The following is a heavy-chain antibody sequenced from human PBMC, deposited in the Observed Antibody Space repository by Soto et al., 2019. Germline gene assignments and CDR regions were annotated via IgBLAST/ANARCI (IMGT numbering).Heavy chain of an antibody. J-gene: IGHJ4*02. Sequence: EVQLVESGGGLVKPGGSLRLSCAASGFTFAHAWMTWVRQAPGKGLEWVGRIQTNTDAGTTDYAAPVKGRFSISRDDSKNTLFLQMNSLKPEDSAVYYCTTGDSSTWYGHYYFDYWGQGTVVSVFS. D-gene: IGHD6-13*01. CDR2: IQTNTDAGTT. CDR1: GFTFAHAW. CDR3: TTGDSSTWYGHYYFDY. V-gene: IGHV3-15*01.